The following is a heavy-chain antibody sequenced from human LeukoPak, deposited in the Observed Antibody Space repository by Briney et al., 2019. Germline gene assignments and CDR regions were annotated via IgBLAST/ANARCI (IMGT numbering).Heavy chain of an antibody. Sequence: GGSLRLSCAASGFTFSSYGMHWVRQAPGKGLEWVAVIWYDGSNKYYADSVKGRFTISRDNSRNTLYLQMNSLRAEDTAVYYCARHSGMVDIAVAGGGSFDYWGQGTLVTVSS. D-gene: IGHD6-19*01. CDR3: ARHSGMVDIAVAGGGSFDY. J-gene: IGHJ4*02. CDR2: IWYDGSNK. V-gene: IGHV3-33*01. CDR1: GFTFSSYG.